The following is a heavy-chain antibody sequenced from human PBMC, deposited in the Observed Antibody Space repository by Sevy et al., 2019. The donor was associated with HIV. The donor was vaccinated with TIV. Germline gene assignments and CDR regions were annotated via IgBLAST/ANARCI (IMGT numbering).Heavy chain of an antibody. D-gene: IGHD3-3*01. CDR2: INPNSGGT. V-gene: IGHV1-2*02. J-gene: IGHJ6*02. CDR3: ARMSRPSYDFWSGYYYYYYYGMDV. Sequence: ASVKVSCKASGYTFTGYYMHWVRQAPGQGLEWMGWINPNSGGTNYAQKFQGRVTMTRDTSISTAYMELSRLRSDDTAVYYGARMSRPSYDFWSGYYYYYYYGMDVWGQGTTVTVSS. CDR1: GYTFTGYY.